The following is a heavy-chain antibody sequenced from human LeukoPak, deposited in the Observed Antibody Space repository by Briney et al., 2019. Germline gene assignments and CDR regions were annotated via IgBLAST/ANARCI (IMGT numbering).Heavy chain of an antibody. V-gene: IGHV3-64*01. Sequence: PGGSLRLSCAASGFTFSSYWMTWVRQAPGKGLEFVSSIGAEGTIAFYANSVKGRFTISRDNSKSTTHLQMGGLRPEDSAVYYCARELGGTKTGGFDIWGQGTVVTVSS. J-gene: IGHJ3*02. CDR1: GFTFSSYW. D-gene: IGHD1-14*01. CDR3: ARELGGTKTGGFDI. CDR2: IGAEGTIA.